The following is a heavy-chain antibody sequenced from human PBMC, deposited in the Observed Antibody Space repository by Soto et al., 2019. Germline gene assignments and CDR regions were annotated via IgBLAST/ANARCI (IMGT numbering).Heavy chain of an antibody. D-gene: IGHD2-2*01. CDR1: GYIFSSHC. V-gene: IGHV1-46*01. CDR2: INPGGGRT. J-gene: IGHJ4*02. CDR3: ARGVSGPGATYVMDV. Sequence: GASVKVSCKASGYIFSSHCIYWVRQAPGQGLQWMGIINPGGGRTAYAQKFQGRVTLTRDMSTSTVYMELTSLTYDDTAVYYCARGVSGPGATYVMDVWGPGKLVTVSS.